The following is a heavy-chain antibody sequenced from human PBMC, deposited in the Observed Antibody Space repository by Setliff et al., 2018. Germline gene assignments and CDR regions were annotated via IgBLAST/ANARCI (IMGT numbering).Heavy chain of an antibody. J-gene: IGHJ5*02. D-gene: IGHD2-15*01. Sequence: ETLSLTCAVYGGSFSGYYWSWIRQPPGKGLEWVGEINHRGSTNYNASLKSRLIITRDTSKNQISLKLTSVTAADTAVYYCGRGFSRIEGWGNWLDPWGQGILVTVSS. CDR1: GGSFSGYY. CDR3: GRGFSRIEGWGNWLDP. V-gene: IGHV4-34*01. CDR2: INHRGST.